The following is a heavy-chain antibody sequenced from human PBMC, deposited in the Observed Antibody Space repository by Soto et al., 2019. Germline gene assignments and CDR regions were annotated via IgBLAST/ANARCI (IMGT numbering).Heavy chain of an antibody. J-gene: IGHJ3*02. CDR3: AKGGGYSYVTNDAFDI. D-gene: IGHD5-18*01. V-gene: IGHV3-30*18. CDR2: ISDDGSNK. Sequence: QVQLVESGGGVVQPGRSLRLSCAASGFTFRTSGMHWVRQAPGKGLEWVAVISDDGSNKYNIASVEGRFTISRDNSKNTLYLQMNSLRTEDTAVYYCAKGGGYSYVTNDAFDIWGQGTMVTVSP. CDR1: GFTFRTSG.